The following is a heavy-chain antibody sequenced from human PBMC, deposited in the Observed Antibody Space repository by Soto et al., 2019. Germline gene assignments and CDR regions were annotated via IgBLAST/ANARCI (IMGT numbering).Heavy chain of an antibody. D-gene: IGHD3-10*01. CDR3: ARSRSGAVADSFDF. CDR2: ISRDGSNK. V-gene: IGHV3-30*04. J-gene: IGHJ4*02. CDR1: GCTFRSYA. Sequence: GGSLRLSCAAAGCTFRSYAIHWVRQAPGKGLEWLAVISRDGSNKYYVDSAKGRFTISRDNSKDTVYLQMNSLRDEDSAMFYCARSRSGAVADSFDFWGQGTLVTVCS.